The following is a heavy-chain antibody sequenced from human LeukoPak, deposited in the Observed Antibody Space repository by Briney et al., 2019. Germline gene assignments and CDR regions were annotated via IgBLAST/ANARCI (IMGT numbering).Heavy chain of an antibody. Sequence: SETLSLTCTVSGVSISTRTYYWAWIRQPPGKRLEWIGSIYYTGNTNYNPSLKRRATISVDTSKNQFSLKVTSVTAADTAVYYCARQGDASSWYNWFDPWGQGTLVTVST. CDR3: ARQGDASSWYNWFDP. CDR2: IYYTGNT. J-gene: IGHJ5*02. CDR1: GVSISTRTYY. D-gene: IGHD6-13*01. V-gene: IGHV4-39*01.